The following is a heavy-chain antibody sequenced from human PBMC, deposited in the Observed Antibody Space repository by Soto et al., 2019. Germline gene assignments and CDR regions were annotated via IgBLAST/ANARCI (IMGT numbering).Heavy chain of an antibody. CDR1: GGSISSSSYY. CDR3: ARDLLIRGYYYYGMDV. V-gene: IGHV4-39*07. CDR2: IYYSGST. D-gene: IGHD3-10*01. Sequence: SQTLSLTCTVSGGSISSSSYYWGWLRQPPGKGLEWIGSIYYSGSTYYNPSLKSRVTISVDTSKNQFSLKLSSVTAADTAVYYCARDLLIRGYYYYGMDVWGKGTTVTVSS. J-gene: IGHJ6*04.